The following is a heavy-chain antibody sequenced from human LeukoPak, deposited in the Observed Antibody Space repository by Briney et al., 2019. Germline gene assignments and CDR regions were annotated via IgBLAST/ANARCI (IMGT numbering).Heavy chain of an antibody. CDR3: ARGSLDSGLYYSYYFDV. CDR1: GGSFSGYY. CDR2: INHSGST. D-gene: IGHD4/OR15-4a*01. Sequence: PSETLSLTCAVYGGSFSGYYWSWIRQPPGKGLEWIGEINHSGSTNYNLSFKSRVTISIDTSKNQFSLKLTSVIAADTAVYYCARGSLDSGLYYSYYFDVWGKGTTVTISS. V-gene: IGHV4-34*01. J-gene: IGHJ6*03.